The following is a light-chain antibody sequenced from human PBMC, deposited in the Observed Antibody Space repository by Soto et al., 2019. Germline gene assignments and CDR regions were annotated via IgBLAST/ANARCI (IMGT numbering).Light chain of an antibody. CDR2: DAS. Sequence: EIVMTQSPATLSVSPGERATLSCRASQSVISNLAWYQQKPGQAPRLLIYDASNRATGIPARFSGSGSGTDFALTISSLEPEDFAVYYCQQRSNWPRATFGQGTRLEIK. CDR3: QQRSNWPRAT. V-gene: IGKV3-11*01. J-gene: IGKJ5*01. CDR1: QSVISN.